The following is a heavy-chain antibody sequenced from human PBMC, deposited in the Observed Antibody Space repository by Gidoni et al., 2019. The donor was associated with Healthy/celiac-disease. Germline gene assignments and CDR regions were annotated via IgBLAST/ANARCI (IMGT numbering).Heavy chain of an antibody. CDR2: LSGSGVRT. J-gene: IGHJ6*02. V-gene: IGHV3-23*01. D-gene: IGHD3-10*01. Sequence: EVQLLESGGGLVQPGGSLRLSCAASGFTFSSYAMSWVRQAPGKGLEWVSALSGSGVRTYYEDSVKGRFTISRDNSKNTLYLQMNSLRAEDTAVYYCATLGTYGSGRGYYYGMDVWGQGTTVTVSS. CDR1: GFTFSSYA. CDR3: ATLGTYGSGRGYYYGMDV.